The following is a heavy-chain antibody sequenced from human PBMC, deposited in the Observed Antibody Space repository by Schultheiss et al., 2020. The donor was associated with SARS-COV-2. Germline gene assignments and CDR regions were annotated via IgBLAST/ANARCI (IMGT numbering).Heavy chain of an antibody. J-gene: IGHJ6*02. CDR1: GFTFSDYY. D-gene: IGHD2-2*01. CDR3: ASVLSLGYCSSTSCYAPYYYGMDV. Sequence: GGSLRLSCAASGFTFSDYYISWIRQAPGKGLEWVSYISSSGSTIYYADSVKGRFTISRDNAKNSLYLQMNSLRAEDTAVYYCASVLSLGYCSSTSCYAPYYYGMDVWGQGTTVTVSS. CDR2: ISSSGSTI. V-gene: IGHV3-11*01.